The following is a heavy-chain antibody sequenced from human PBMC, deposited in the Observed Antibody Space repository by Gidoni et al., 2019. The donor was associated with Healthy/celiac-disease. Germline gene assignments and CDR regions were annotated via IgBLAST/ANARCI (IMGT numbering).Heavy chain of an antibody. CDR2: VYPGDSDT. V-gene: IGHV5-51*01. CDR1: GYSFTSYW. Sequence: EVQLVQSGEEVKKPGESLKISCTGSGYSFTSYWIGWVRQLPGKALEWMGIVYPGDSDTRYSPSFQGQVTISADKSISTADLQWSSLKASDTAMYYCASIPSAAGTIRGCFDYWGQVTLVTVSS. CDR3: ASIPSAAGTIRGCFDY. D-gene: IGHD6-13*01. J-gene: IGHJ4*02.